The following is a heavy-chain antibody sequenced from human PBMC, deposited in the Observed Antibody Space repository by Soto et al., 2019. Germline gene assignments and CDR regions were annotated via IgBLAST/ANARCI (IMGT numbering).Heavy chain of an antibody. V-gene: IGHV4-59*01. CDR1: GGSISSYY. D-gene: IGHD3-10*01. CDR3: ASSFYSGSGSSTYYFDY. Sequence: SETLSLTCTVSGGSISSYYWSWIRQPPGKGLEWIGYIYYSGSTNYNPSLKSRVTISLDTSKNQFSLKPSSVTAADTAVYYCASSFYSGSGSSTYYFDYWGQGTLVTVSS. J-gene: IGHJ4*02. CDR2: IYYSGST.